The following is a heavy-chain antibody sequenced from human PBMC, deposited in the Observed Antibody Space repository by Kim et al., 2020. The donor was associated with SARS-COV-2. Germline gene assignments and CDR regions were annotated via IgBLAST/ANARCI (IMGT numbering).Heavy chain of an antibody. J-gene: IGHJ4*02. Sequence: STNYNPSLKSRVTISVDTSKNQFSLKLSSVTAADTAVYYCARGSYGYLGYWGQGTLVTVSS. CDR2: ST. V-gene: IGHV4-34*01. CDR3: ARGSYGYLGY. D-gene: IGHD5-18*01.